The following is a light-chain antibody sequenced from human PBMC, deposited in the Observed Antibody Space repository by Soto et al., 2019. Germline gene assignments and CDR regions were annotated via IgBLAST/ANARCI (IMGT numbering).Light chain of an antibody. Sequence: DIQMTQSPSTLSASVGDRVTITCRASQSISSWLAWYQQKPGKATKLLIFKASSVESGVPSRFSGSGSGTEFTLTISSLQPDDFATYYCQQYNDYSRTFGQGTKVDI. J-gene: IGKJ1*01. CDR2: KAS. V-gene: IGKV1-5*03. CDR1: QSISSW. CDR3: QQYNDYSRT.